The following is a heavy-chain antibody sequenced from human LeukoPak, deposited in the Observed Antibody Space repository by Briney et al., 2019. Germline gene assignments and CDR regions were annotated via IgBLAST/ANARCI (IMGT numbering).Heavy chain of an antibody. D-gene: IGHD2-2*01. CDR2: INTNTGNP. CDR1: GYTFTNYT. CDR3: ARDKYQLPYEIDY. J-gene: IGHJ4*02. V-gene: IGHV7-4-1*02. Sequence: GASVKVSCEASGYTFTNYTLNWVRQAPGQGLEWMGWINTNTGNPTYAQGFTGRLVFSLDTSVSTAYLQISSLRAEDTALYYCARDKYQLPYEIDYWGQGTLVTVSS.